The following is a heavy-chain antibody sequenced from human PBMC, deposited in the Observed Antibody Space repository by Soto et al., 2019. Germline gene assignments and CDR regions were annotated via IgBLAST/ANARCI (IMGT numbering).Heavy chain of an antibody. CDR2: INAGNGNT. V-gene: IGHV1-3*01. Sequence: ASVKVSCKASGYTFTSYAMHWVRQAPGQRLEWMGWINAGNGNTKYSQKFQGRVTITRDTSASTAYMELSSLRSEDTAVYYCARDLRPLTSVTTCFDYWGQGTLVTSPQ. J-gene: IGHJ4*02. CDR3: ARDLRPLTSVTTCFDY. CDR1: GYTFTSYA. D-gene: IGHD4-17*01.